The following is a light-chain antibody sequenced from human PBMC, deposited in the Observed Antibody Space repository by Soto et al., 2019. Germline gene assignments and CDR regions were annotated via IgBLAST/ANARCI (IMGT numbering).Light chain of an antibody. Sequence: QSALTQPASVSGSPGQSITISCTGTSSEVGGYHYVSWYQQHPGKAPKLMIYEVTNRPTGVSTRFSASKSGNTASLTISGLQADDDAPDYSSSYTPTSTVVFGGGTKLTVL. J-gene: IGLJ2*01. V-gene: IGLV2-14*01. CDR3: SSYTPTSTVV. CDR1: SSEVGGYHY. CDR2: EVT.